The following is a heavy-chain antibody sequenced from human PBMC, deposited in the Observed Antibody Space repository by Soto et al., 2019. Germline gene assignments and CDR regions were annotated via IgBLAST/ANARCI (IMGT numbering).Heavy chain of an antibody. V-gene: IGHV4-4*07. CDR2: IYTSGST. J-gene: IGHJ5*02. Sequence: QVQLQESGPGLVKPSETLSLTCTVSGGSISSYYWSWIRQPAGKGLEWIGRIYTSGSTNYNPSLKSRATMSVDRSKNQFSLKLSSVTAADTAVYYCARDMGGDYSQERVQNWFDPWGQGTLVTVSS. D-gene: IGHD4-17*01. CDR3: ARDMGGDYSQERVQNWFDP. CDR1: GGSISSYY.